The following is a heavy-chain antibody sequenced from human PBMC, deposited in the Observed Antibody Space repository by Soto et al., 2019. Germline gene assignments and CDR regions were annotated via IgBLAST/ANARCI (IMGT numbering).Heavy chain of an antibody. CDR3: AEMLRFGY. V-gene: IGHV3-33*06. J-gene: IGHJ4*02. Sequence: SWRGAGKAFRTRGMPWVRQAPGKGLEWVAVIWYDGSNKYYADSVKGRFTISRDNSKNTLYLQMNSLRAEDTAVYYCAEMLRFGYWGQGTLVTVSS. D-gene: IGHD5-12*01. CDR1: GKAFRTRG. CDR2: IWYDGSNK.